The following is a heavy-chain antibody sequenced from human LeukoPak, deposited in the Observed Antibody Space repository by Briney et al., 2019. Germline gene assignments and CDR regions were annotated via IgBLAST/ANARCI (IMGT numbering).Heavy chain of an antibody. V-gene: IGHV3-23*01. J-gene: IGHJ4*02. Sequence: HPGGSLRLSCAASGFTFSSYAMSWVRQAPGNGLEWVSDISGSGGGTYYADSVKGRFTISRDNSKNTLYLQMNSLRAEDTAVYYCAKGREEEYQLLWGALNWGQGTLVTVSS. CDR1: GFTFSSYA. CDR2: ISGSGGGT. CDR3: AKGREEEYQLLWGALN. D-gene: IGHD2-2*01.